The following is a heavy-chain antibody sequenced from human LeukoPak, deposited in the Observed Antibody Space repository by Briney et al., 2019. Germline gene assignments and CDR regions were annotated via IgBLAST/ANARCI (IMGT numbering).Heavy chain of an antibody. CDR2: IYYSGST. CDR3: ARDLNSGGSC. V-gene: IGHV4-59*01. Sequence: MASETLSLTCTVSGGSISSYYWSWIRQPPGKGLEWIGYIYYSGSTNYNPSLKSRVTISVDTSKNQFSLKLSSVTAADTAVYYCARDLNSGGSCWGQGTLVTVSS. D-gene: IGHD2-15*01. CDR1: GGSISSYY. J-gene: IGHJ4*02.